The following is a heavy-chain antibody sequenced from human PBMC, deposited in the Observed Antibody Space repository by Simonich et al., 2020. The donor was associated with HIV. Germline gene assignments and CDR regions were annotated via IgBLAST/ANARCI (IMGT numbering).Heavy chain of an antibody. J-gene: IGHJ2*01. Sequence: EVQLVESGGGLVQPGGSLRLSCAASGFTVSTNYMGWVRQGPGKGLGGVVIIYSGGSTFYADSVKGRFTISRDNSKNTLYLQINSLRAGDTAVYYCARVGYYGSGTFDLWGRGTLVTVSS. V-gene: IGHV3-53*01. CDR1: GFTVSTNY. CDR3: ARVGYYGSGTFDL. D-gene: IGHD3-10*01. CDR2: IYSGGST.